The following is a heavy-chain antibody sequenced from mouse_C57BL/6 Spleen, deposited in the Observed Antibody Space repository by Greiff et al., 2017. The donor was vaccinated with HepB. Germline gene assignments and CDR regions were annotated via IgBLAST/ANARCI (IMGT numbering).Heavy chain of an antibody. J-gene: IGHJ3*01. CDR3: ASPLSYGSPFAY. D-gene: IGHD1-1*01. V-gene: IGHV1-22*01. CDR2: INPNNGGT. CDR1: GYTFTDYN. Sequence: EVKLQESGPELVKPGASVKMSCKASGYTFTDYNMHWVKQSHGKSLEWIGYINPNNGGTSYNQKFKGKATLTVNKSSSTAYMELRSLTSEDSAVYYCASPLSYGSPFAYWGQGTLVTVSA.